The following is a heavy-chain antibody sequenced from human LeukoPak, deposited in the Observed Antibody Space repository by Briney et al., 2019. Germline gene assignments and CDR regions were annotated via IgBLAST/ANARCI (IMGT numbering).Heavy chain of an antibody. CDR1: GFTFSSYS. J-gene: IGHJ4*02. D-gene: IGHD3-10*01. Sequence: LRLSCAASGFTFSSYSMNWVRQPPGKGLEWIGYIYYSGSTYYNPSLKSRVTISVDTSKNQFSLKLSSVTAADTAVYYCARASYGSGSYYFDYWGQGTLVTVSS. V-gene: IGHV4-30-4*08. CDR3: ARASYGSGSYYFDY. CDR2: IYYSGST.